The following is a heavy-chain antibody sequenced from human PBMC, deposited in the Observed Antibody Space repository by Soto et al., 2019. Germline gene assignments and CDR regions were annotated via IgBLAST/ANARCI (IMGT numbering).Heavy chain of an antibody. Sequence: ASVKVSCKASGYTFTSYGISWVRQAPGQGLEWMGWISAYNGNTNYAQKLQGRVTMTTDTSTSTAYMELRSLRSDDTAVYYCARDEASSWSYAFDSWGQGTMVTVSS. D-gene: IGHD6-13*01. CDR1: GYTFTSYG. CDR2: ISAYNGNT. J-gene: IGHJ3*02. CDR3: ARDEASSWSYAFDS. V-gene: IGHV1-18*01.